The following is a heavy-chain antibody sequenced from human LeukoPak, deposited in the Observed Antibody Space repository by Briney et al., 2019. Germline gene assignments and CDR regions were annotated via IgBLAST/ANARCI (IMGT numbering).Heavy chain of an antibody. CDR2: IYTSGST. D-gene: IGHD6-13*01. CDR3: ARDGVDSSSWYAVDAFDI. V-gene: IGHV4-61*02. CDR1: GGSISSGSYY. Sequence: SETLSLTCTVSGGSISSGSYYWSWLRQPAGKGLEWIGRIYTSGSTNYNPSLKSRVTISVDTSKNQFSLKLSSVTAADTAVYYCARDGVDSSSWYAVDAFDIWGQGTMVTVSS. J-gene: IGHJ3*02.